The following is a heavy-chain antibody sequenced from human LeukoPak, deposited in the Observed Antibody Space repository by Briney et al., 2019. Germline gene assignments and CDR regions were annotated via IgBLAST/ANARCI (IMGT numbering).Heavy chain of an antibody. CDR2: IYNSGST. Sequence: SETLSLTCTVSGGSISSYYWSWIRQPPGKGLEWIGYIYNSGSTNYNPSLKSRVTISVDTSKNQFSLKLSSVTAADTAVYYCASYSYYYDSSGYFDYWGQGTLVTVSS. D-gene: IGHD3-22*01. CDR1: GGSISSYY. CDR3: ASYSYYYDSSGYFDY. V-gene: IGHV4-59*01. J-gene: IGHJ4*02.